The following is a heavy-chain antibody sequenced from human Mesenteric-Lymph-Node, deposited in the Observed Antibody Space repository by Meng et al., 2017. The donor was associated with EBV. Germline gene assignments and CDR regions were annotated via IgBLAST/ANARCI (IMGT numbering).Heavy chain of an antibody. V-gene: IGHV1-46*01. D-gene: IGHD1-26*01. CDR1: GYTFINYD. CDR3: ARDRGDASGFDY. Sequence: QVQLVQSGAEVKKPGASVKVSCKASGYTFINYDINWVRQAPGRGLEWMGVINPSDGTTTYAQKFQGRVTMTWDTSTNTLYMVLSSLRSDDMAVYFCARDRGDASGFDYWGQGTLVTVSS. CDR2: INPSDGTT. J-gene: IGHJ4*02.